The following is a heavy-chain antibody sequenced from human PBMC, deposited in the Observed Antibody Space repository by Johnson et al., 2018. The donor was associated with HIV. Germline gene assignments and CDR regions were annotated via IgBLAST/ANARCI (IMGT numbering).Heavy chain of an antibody. J-gene: IGHJ3*02. CDR3: ARDPCTGASCLPGAFDI. CDR2: INWNGGRT. Sequence: VQLVESGGGVVRPGGSLRLSCAASGFTFDDFGMGWVRQAPGKGLEWVSGINWNGGRTGYADSVKGRFTISRDNAKNSLYLQMNSLRAEDTAVYFCARDPCTGASCLPGAFDIWGQGTLVTVSS. V-gene: IGHV3-20*04. D-gene: IGHD2-15*01. CDR1: GFTFDDFG.